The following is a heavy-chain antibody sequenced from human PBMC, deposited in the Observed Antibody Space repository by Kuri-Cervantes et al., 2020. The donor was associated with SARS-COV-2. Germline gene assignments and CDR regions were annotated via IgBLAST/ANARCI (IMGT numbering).Heavy chain of an antibody. CDR1: GGSISSYY. V-gene: IGHV4-4*07. CDR3: ARGRIAAAYNWFDP. D-gene: IGHD6-13*01. Sequence: GSLRLSCTVSGGSISSYYWSWIRQPAGKGLEWIGRIYTSGSTNYNPSLKSRVTISVDTSKNQFSLKLSSVTAADTAVYYCARGRIAAAYNWFDPWGQGTLVTVSS. CDR2: IYTSGST. J-gene: IGHJ5*02.